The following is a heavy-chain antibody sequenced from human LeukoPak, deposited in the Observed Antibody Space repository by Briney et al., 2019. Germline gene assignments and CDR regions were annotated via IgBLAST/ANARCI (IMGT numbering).Heavy chain of an antibody. CDR3: ARYFQDSSGYDLSDY. Sequence: SVKVSCKASGGTFSSYAISWVRQAPGQGLEWMGGIIPIFGTANYAQKFQGRVTITADESTSTAYMELSSLRSEDTAVYYCARYFQDSSGYDLSDYWGQGTLVTVSS. J-gene: IGHJ4*02. CDR2: IIPIFGTA. CDR1: GGTFSSYA. V-gene: IGHV1-69*13. D-gene: IGHD3-22*01.